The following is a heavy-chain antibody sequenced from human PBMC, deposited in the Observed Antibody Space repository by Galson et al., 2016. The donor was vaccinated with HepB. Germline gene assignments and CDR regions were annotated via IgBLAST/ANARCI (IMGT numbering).Heavy chain of an antibody. Sequence: SLRLSCAASGFRFENYAMHWVRQAPGKGLEWVSGISWNSGTIVYADSVEGRFTISRDNAKNSLYLQMNSLRAEDTALYYCAKTGGIAARPGNWYFDLWGRGPPVTVS. D-gene: IGHD6-6*01. J-gene: IGHJ2*01. CDR3: AKTGGIAARPGNWYFDL. CDR2: ISWNSGTI. CDR1: GFRFENYA. V-gene: IGHV3-9*01.